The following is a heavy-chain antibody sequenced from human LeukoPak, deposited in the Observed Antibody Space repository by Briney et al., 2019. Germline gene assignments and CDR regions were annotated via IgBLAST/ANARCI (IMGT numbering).Heavy chain of an antibody. V-gene: IGHV4-34*01. J-gene: IGHJ4*02. D-gene: IGHD3-16*02. Sequence: SETLSLTCAVYGGSFSGYYWSWIRQPPGKGLEWIGEINHSGSTNYNPSLKSRVTISVDTSKNQFSLKLSFVTAADTAVYYCARGSPYYDYVWGSYRSIGLIFDYWGQGTLVTVSS. CDR3: ARGSPYYDYVWGSYRSIGLIFDY. CDR2: INHSGST. CDR1: GGSFSGYY.